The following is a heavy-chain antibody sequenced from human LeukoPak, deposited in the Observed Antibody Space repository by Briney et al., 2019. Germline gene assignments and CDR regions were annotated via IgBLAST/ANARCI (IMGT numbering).Heavy chain of an antibody. V-gene: IGHV4-38-2*02. CDR1: GYSISSGYH. CDR2: IYHSGST. Sequence: SETLSLTCTVSGYSISSGYHWGWIRQPPGKGLEWIGSIYHSGSTYYNPSLKSRVTISVDTSKNQFSLKLKSVTAADTAVYYCARVVQSTDSSGFYLPEYFQHWGQGTLVTVSS. CDR3: ARVVQSTDSSGFYLPEYFQH. D-gene: IGHD3-22*01. J-gene: IGHJ1*01.